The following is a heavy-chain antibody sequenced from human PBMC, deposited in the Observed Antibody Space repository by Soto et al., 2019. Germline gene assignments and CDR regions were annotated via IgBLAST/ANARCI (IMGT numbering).Heavy chain of an antibody. Sequence: GASVKVSCKASGGTFSSYAFSWVRQAPGQGLVWMGGIIPLFGTSNYAQKFQGRVTITADKSTSTVYMEMSSLRSEDTAMYYCAREGYSNPYFDYWGQGTLVTVSS. D-gene: IGHD4-4*01. CDR3: AREGYSNPYFDY. V-gene: IGHV1-69*06. CDR2: IIPLFGTS. J-gene: IGHJ4*02. CDR1: GGTFSSYA.